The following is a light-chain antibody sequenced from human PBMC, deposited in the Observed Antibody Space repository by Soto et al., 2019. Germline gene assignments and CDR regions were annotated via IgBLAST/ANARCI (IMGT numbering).Light chain of an antibody. V-gene: IGKV1-5*01. CDR2: DAS. J-gene: IGKJ4*01. CDR3: QQYNSYLLT. Sequence: DIQMTQSPSTLSASVGDRVTITCRASQSISSWLAWYQQKPGKAPKLLIYDASSLESGVPSRFSGSGAGTEFTLTISSLQPDDFATYYCQQYNSYLLTFGGGNKVEI. CDR1: QSISSW.